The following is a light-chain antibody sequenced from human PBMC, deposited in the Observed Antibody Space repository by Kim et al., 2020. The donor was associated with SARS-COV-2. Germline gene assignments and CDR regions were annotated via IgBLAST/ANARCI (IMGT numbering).Light chain of an antibody. Sequence: SPGERATLPCRASQSVSSNVAWYQQKPGHAPRLLIYGASTRATGIPARFSGSGSGTEFTLTISSLQSEDFAVYYCQQYNNWPRNTFGQGTKLEI. J-gene: IGKJ2*01. CDR2: GAS. V-gene: IGKV3-15*01. CDR1: QSVSSN. CDR3: QQYNNWPRNT.